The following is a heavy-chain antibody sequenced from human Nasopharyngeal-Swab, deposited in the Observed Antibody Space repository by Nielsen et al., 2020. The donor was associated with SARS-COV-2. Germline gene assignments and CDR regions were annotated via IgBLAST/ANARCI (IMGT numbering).Heavy chain of an antibody. D-gene: IGHD6-19*01. Sequence: ASVKVSCKDSGYTFTSYDINWVRQATGQGLEWMGWMNPNSGNTGYAQKFQGSVTMTRNTSINTAYMELSSLRSEDTAVYYCARGWLLHAFDIWGQGTMVTVSS. V-gene: IGHV1-8*01. CDR1: GYTFTSYD. CDR2: MNPNSGNT. J-gene: IGHJ3*02. CDR3: ARGWLLHAFDI.